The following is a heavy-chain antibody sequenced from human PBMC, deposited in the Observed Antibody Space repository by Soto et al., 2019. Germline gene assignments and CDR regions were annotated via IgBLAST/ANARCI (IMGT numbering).Heavy chain of an antibody. V-gene: IGHV1-24*01. D-gene: IGHD1-26*01. J-gene: IGHJ6*02. CDR3: ATRGVAYKSWELLFENSNYYSYGMDV. CDR1: GYTLTELF. CDR2: FDPEDGET. Sequence: ASVKVSCKVSGYTLTELFMHWVRQAPGKGLAPIGGFDPEDGETIYAQSFQGRATMTADTSTDTAYMELSSLRSEDTAVYYCATRGVAYKSWELLFENSNYYSYGMDVWG.